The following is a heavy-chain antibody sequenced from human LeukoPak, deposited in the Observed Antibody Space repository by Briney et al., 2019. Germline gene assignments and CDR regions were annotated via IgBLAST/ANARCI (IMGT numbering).Heavy chain of an antibody. V-gene: IGHV3-11*01. Sequence: GGSLRLSCAASGFTFSDYYMSWIRQAPGKGLEWVSYISSSGSTIYYADSVKGRFTISRDNAKNSLYLQMNSLRAEDTAIYYCGKDPNGDYLGAFDSWGQGTLVTVSS. J-gene: IGHJ4*02. CDR2: ISSSGSTI. CDR1: GFTFSDYY. CDR3: GKDPNGDYLGAFDS. D-gene: IGHD4-17*01.